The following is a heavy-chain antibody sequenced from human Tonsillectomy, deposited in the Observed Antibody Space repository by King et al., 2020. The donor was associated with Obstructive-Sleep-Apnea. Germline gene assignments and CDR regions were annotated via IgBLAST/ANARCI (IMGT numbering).Heavy chain of an antibody. V-gene: IGHV3-43D*04. Sequence: EVQLVESGGVVVQPWGSLRLCCVSSGFTFDDLAMHWVRQAPGNGLEGGSRILLVCVSTYYADSGKGRFAISRDNSKNSLYLQMNSLRAEDTALYYCAKDSSVWSHTTFDYWGQGTLVTVSS. D-gene: IGHD6-19*01. CDR2: ILLVCVST. CDR1: GFTFDDLA. CDR3: AKDSSVWSHTTFDY. J-gene: IGHJ4*02.